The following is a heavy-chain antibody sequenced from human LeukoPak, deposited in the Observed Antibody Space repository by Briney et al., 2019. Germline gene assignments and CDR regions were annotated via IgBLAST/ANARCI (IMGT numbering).Heavy chain of an antibody. CDR2: IRYDGSNK. Sequence: PGGSLRLSCAASGFTFSSYGMHWVRRARGKGLEGGAFIRYDGSNKYYADSVKGRFTISRDNSENTLYLQMNRLRVEDTAMFYCARDLSFGSLDFRGQGTLVTVSS. J-gene: IGHJ4*02. D-gene: IGHD1-26*01. CDR1: GFTFSSYG. CDR3: ARDLSFGSLDF. V-gene: IGHV3-30*02.